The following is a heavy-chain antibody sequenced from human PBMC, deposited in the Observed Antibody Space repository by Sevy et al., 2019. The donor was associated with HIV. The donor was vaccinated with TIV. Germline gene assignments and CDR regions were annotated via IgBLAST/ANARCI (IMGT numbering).Heavy chain of an antibody. V-gene: IGHV3-72*01. Sequence: GGSLRLSCAASGFSLSDHYMDWVRQAPGKGLEWIGRTRNKVNSYTTEYAASVKGRFTISRDDSKNSLYLEMNSLKTEDTAVYYCIRPLVGATRGFEYWGQGTLDTVSS. CDR1: GFSLSDHY. J-gene: IGHJ4*02. D-gene: IGHD1-26*01. CDR2: TRNKVNSYTT. CDR3: IRPLVGATRGFEY.